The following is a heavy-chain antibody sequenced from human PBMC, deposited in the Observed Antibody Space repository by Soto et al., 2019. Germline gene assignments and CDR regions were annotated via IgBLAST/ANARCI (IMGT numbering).Heavy chain of an antibody. V-gene: IGHV3-21*01. CDR2: ISTSSGYR. CDR3: ARDLHDYVSFRFDP. CDR1: GFTFSNYS. Sequence: EVQLVESGGGLVKPGGSLRLSCAASGFTFSNYSMNWVRQAPGKGLEWVSSISTSSGYRYYADSVKGRCTISRDNAKKSLYLQMNSLRAEDTAVYYCARDLHDYVSFRFDPWGQGTLVTVSS. D-gene: IGHD3-16*01. J-gene: IGHJ5*02.